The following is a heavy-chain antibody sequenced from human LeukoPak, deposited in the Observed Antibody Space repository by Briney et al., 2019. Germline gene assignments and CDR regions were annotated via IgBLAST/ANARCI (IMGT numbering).Heavy chain of an antibody. CDR3: ARDLATYYYDSSGWFDP. CDR1: GYTFTSYG. Sequence: ASVKVSCKASGYTFTSYGISWVRQAPGQGLEWMGWIGAYNGNTNYAQKLQGRVTMTTDTSTSTAYMELRSLRSDDTAVYYCARDLATYYYDSSGWFDPWGQGTLVTVSS. V-gene: IGHV1-18*01. CDR2: IGAYNGNT. J-gene: IGHJ5*02. D-gene: IGHD3-22*01.